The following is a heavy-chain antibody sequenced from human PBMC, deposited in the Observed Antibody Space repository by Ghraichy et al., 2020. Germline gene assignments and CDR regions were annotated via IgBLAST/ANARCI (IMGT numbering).Heavy chain of an antibody. D-gene: IGHD5-12*01. CDR2: MSYDGGKT. Sequence: GESLNISCAASGFIFTNCAMHWVRQAPGKGLEWVALMSYDGGKTNYADSVKGRFTISRDNSKNTVSLEMTGLRADDSAVYYCAKNFPGRRGFDWYYSGMARWGQRATVNV. CDR3: AKNFPGRRGFDWYYSGMAR. J-gene: IGHJ6*01. V-gene: IGHV3-30*18. CDR1: GFIFTNCA.